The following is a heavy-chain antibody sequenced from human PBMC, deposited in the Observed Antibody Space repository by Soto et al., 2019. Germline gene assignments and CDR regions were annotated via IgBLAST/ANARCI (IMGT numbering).Heavy chain of an antibody. D-gene: IGHD5-18*01. CDR3: ARGKIGDTARLYY. V-gene: IGHV1-8*01. J-gene: IGHJ4*02. CDR2: MTPNSGNT. Sequence: ASVKVSCKASGYTFTSYDINWVRQATGQGLEWMGWMTPNSGNTGYAQKFQGRGTMTRNTSISTAYMELSSLRSEDTAVYYCARGKIGDTARLYYRGQGTLVTVSS. CDR1: GYTFTSYD.